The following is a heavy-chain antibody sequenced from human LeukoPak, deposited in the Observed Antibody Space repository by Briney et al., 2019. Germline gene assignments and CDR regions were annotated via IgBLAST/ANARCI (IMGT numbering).Heavy chain of an antibody. V-gene: IGHV3-23*01. J-gene: IGHJ4*02. D-gene: IGHD3-22*01. CDR2: ISGSGSGGST. CDR3: ARDLAYCYDTSYD. CDR1: GFTFSSYA. Sequence: GGSLRLSCAASGFTFSSYAMSWVRQAPGKGLEWVSAISGSGSGGSTYYADSVKGRFTISRDNAKNSLYLQMNSLRAEDTAVYYCARDLAYCYDTSYDWGQGTLVTVSS.